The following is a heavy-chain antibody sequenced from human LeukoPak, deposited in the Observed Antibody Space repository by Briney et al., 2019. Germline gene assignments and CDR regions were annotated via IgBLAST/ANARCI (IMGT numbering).Heavy chain of an antibody. V-gene: IGHV4-4*07. J-gene: IGHJ4*02. CDR1: GGSISRYY. D-gene: IGHD6-19*01. CDR3: ASSAVAGTFDY. CDR2: IYTSGST. Sequence: SETLSLTCTVSGGSISRYYWSWIRQPAGKGLEWIGRIYTSGSTNYNPSLKSRVTMSVDTSKNQFSLKLSSVTAADTAVYYCASSAVAGTFDYWGQGTLVTVSS.